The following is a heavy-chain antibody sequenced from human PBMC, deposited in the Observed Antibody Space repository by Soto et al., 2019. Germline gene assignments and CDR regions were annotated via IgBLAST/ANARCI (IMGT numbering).Heavy chain of an antibody. CDR3: ARDGGDGSGSYVYYYYGMDV. V-gene: IGHV4-31*03. J-gene: IGHJ6*02. CDR2: IYYSGST. Sequence: TLSLTCTVSGGSISSGGYYWSWIRQHPEKNLNLIGYIYYSGSTYYNPSLKSRVTISVDTSKNQFSMKLSSVTAADTAVYYCARDGGDGSGSYVYYYYGMDVWGQGTTVTVSS. CDR1: GGSISSGGYY. D-gene: IGHD3-10*01.